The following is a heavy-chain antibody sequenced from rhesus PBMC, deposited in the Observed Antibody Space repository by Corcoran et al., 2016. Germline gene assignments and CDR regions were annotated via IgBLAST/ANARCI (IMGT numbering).Heavy chain of an antibody. CDR1: GYSISSGYD. V-gene: IGHV4-76*01. D-gene: IGHD4-29*01. Sequence: QVQLQESGPGVVKPSETLSLTCAVSGYSISSGYDWSWIRQPPGKGLEWIEYIYGSSGSTNYSPSLKNRVTISKDTSKNQFSLKLSSVTAADTAVYDCARDRTTVGYFDYWGQGVLVTVSS. J-gene: IGHJ4*01. CDR2: IYGSSGST. CDR3: ARDRTTVGYFDY.